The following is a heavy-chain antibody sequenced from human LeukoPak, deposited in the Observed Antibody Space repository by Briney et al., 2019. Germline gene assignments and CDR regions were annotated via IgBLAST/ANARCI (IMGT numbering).Heavy chain of an antibody. V-gene: IGHV4-61*02. J-gene: IGHJ3*02. D-gene: IGHD3-16*01. CDR2: IHSSGTS. CDR3: ARDGGLAITEHAALHI. CDR1: DDSIDSVSYY. Sequence: PSQTLSLTCRVSDDSIDSVSYYWHWIRQAAGKGLEWIGRIHSSGTSNSNPSLKSRVTMSVDTSKKEFSLKVDSVTAADTATYFCARDGGLAITEHAALHIWGPGTTVVVSS.